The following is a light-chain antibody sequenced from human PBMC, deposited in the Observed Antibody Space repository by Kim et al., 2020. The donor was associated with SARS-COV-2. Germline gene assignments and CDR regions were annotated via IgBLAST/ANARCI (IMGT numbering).Light chain of an antibody. CDR1: QGIGYY. Sequence: AAVGDRVTITCRTDQGIGYYLAWYQHKPGVSPTLLIYAASTLQSGVSSRFNGSGSGTNFSLTISSLQPADVGTYYCQKYNSAPWTFGPGTKVDIK. CDR3: QKYNSAPWT. J-gene: IGKJ1*01. CDR2: AAS. V-gene: IGKV1-27*01.